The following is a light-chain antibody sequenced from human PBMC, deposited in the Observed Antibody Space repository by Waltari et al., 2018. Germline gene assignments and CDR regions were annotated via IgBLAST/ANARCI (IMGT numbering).Light chain of an antibody. V-gene: IGKV3-20*01. CDR3: HQYGSPPYT. CDR2: GPS. Sequence: EIVLTQSPGTLSLSPGEGATISCRASQRLFRNYLAWYQHKPGQAPRLLIYGPSNRAVGIPDRFGGSGSGTDFTLTISRLEPEDFAVYYCHQYGSPPYTFGQGTKLDIK. J-gene: IGKJ2*01. CDR1: QRLFRNY.